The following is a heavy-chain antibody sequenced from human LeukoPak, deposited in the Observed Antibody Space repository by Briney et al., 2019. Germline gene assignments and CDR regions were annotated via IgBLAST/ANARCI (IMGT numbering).Heavy chain of an antibody. V-gene: IGHV1-69*13. Sequence: ASVKVSCKASGGIFSSYAISWVRQAPGQGLEWMGGIIPIFGTANYAQKFQGRVTITADESTSTAYMELSSLRSEDTAVYYCARDPSPYCSGGSCYSDTAMAQYYFDYWGQGTLVTVSS. D-gene: IGHD2-15*01. CDR2: IIPIFGTA. CDR1: GGIFSSYA. J-gene: IGHJ4*02. CDR3: ARDPSPYCSGGSCYSDTAMAQYYFDY.